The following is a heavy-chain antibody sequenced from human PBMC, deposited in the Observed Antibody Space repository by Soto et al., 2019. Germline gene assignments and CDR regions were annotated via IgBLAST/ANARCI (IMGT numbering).Heavy chain of an antibody. CDR1: GFTFSSYG. Sequence: PGGSLSLSCAASGFTFSSYGMHWVRPAPGKGLEWVAVISYDGSNKYYADSVKGRFTISRDNSKNTLYLQMNSLRAEDTAVYYCAKKIYSSRWHSFGYYYYGMDVWGQGTTVTVSS. J-gene: IGHJ6*02. CDR3: AKKIYSSRWHSFGYYYYGMDV. CDR2: ISYDGSNK. V-gene: IGHV3-30*18. D-gene: IGHD6-13*01.